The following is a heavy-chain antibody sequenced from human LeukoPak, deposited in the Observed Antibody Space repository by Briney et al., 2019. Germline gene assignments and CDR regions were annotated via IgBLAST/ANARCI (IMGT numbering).Heavy chain of an antibody. CDR1: GGSISSYY. J-gene: IGHJ3*02. CDR3: ARAGIAVAGAFDI. V-gene: IGHV4-59*07. D-gene: IGHD6-19*01. Sequence: PSDTLSLTCTVSGGSISSYYWSWIRQPPGKGLEWIGYIYYSGSTNYNPSLKSRVTISVDTSKNQFSLKLSSVTAADTAVYYCARAGIAVAGAFDIWGQGTMVTVSS. CDR2: IYYSGST.